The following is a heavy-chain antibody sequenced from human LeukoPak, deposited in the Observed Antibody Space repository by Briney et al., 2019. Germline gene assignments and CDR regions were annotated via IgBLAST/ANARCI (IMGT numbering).Heavy chain of an antibody. CDR2: INPNSGGT. V-gene: IGHV1-2*02. CDR1: GYTFTGYY. J-gene: IGHJ4*02. CDR3: ARVLNYDFWSGYYSPSDY. D-gene: IGHD3-3*01. Sequence: ASVKVSCKASGYTFTGYYMHWVRQAPGQGLEWMGWINPNSGGTNYAQKFQGRVTMTRDTSISTAYMELSRLRSDDTAVYYCARVLNYDFWSGYYSPSDYWGQGTLVTVSS.